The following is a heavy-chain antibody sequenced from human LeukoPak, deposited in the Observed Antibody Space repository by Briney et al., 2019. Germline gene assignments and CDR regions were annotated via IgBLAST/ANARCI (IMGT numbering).Heavy chain of an antibody. V-gene: IGHV3-23*01. J-gene: IGHJ4*02. D-gene: IGHD3-3*01. CDR3: AKDLIGGNLRFLEWLLFDH. Sequence: GGSLRLSCAASGFTFSSYAMSWVRQARGKGLEWVSGISGSGGSAYYADSVKGRFTISRDNSKNTLYVQMNSLRAEDTAVYYCAKDLIGGNLRFLEWLLFDHWGQGTLVTVSS. CDR2: ISGSGGSA. CDR1: GFTFSSYA.